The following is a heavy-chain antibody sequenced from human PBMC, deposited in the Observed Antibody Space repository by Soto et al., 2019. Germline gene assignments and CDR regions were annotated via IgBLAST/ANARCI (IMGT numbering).Heavy chain of an antibody. CDR1: GGSISSYY. Sequence: SETLSLTCTVSGGSISSYYWSWIRQPPGKGLEWIGYIYYSGSTNYNPSLKSRVTISVDTSKNQFSLKLSSVTAADTAVYYCARSRGVIYYYYGMDVWGQGTTVTVSS. J-gene: IGHJ6*02. CDR2: IYYSGST. CDR3: ARSRGVIYYYYGMDV. V-gene: IGHV4-59*01. D-gene: IGHD3-10*01.